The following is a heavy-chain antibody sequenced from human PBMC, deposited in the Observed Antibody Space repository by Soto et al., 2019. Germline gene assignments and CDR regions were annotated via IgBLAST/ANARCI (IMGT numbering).Heavy chain of an antibody. J-gene: IGHJ4*02. Sequence: GASVKVSCKTSGYTFSSIGISWVRQAPGQGLGWMGWISPHKGDTYYAQRLQGRVTMTTDTSTSTAYMELRSLRSDDTAVYFCARDLDGSGSYYTNYWGQGTLVTVSS. CDR1: GYTFSSIG. CDR2: ISPHKGDT. CDR3: ARDLDGSGSYYTNY. V-gene: IGHV1-18*01. D-gene: IGHD3-10*01.